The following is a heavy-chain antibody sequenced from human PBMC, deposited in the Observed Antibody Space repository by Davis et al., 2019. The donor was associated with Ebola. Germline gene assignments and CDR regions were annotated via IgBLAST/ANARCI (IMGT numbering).Heavy chain of an antibody. J-gene: IGHJ4*02. CDR2: ISTSGNTI. CDR3: AKGGGYFDFDY. V-gene: IGHV3-48*03. D-gene: IGHD4-23*01. CDR1: GFTFSSYE. Sequence: GESLKISCAASGFTFSSYEMNWVRQAPGKGLEWVSYISTSGNTIYYADSVKGRFTISRDNSKNTLYLQMDNLRADDTAVYYCAKGGGYFDFDYWGQGTLVTVSS.